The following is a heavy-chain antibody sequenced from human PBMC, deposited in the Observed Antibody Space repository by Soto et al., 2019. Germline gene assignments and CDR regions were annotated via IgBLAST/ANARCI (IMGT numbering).Heavy chain of an antibody. CDR2: ISATGVST. D-gene: IGHD3-10*01. J-gene: IGHJ4*02. V-gene: IGHV3-23*01. CDR3: AKAPSSVTLVRGVIFDY. Sequence: GGSLRLSCAASGFTFSTYAMSWVRQAPGKGPEWVSTISATGVSTYYADSVKGRFTISRDNSKNTLYLQMNSLRAEDTAVYYCAKAPSSVTLVRGVIFDYWGQGTLVTVSS. CDR1: GFTFSTYA.